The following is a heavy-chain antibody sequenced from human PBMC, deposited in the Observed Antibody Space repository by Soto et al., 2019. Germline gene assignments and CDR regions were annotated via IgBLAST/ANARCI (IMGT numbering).Heavy chain of an antibody. CDR1: GGTFSSYT. D-gene: IGHD6-19*01. V-gene: IGHV1-69*08. J-gene: IGHJ4*02. Sequence: QVQLVQSGAEVKKPGSSVKVSCKASGGTFSSYTIRWVRQAPGQGLEWMGRIIPILGIANYAQKFQGRVTITADKSTSTAYMELSSLRSEDTAVYYCARDQGVDGGLDYWGQGTLVTVSS. CDR2: IIPILGIA. CDR3: ARDQGVDGGLDY.